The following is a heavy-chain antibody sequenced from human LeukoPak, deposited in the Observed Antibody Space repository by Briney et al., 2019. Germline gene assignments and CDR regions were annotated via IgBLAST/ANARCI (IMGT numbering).Heavy chain of an antibody. CDR1: GFSFSGSG. CDR3: TTLGSSQVAARDY. V-gene: IGHV3-73*01. D-gene: IGHD1-26*01. CDR2: IRSKADNYAT. J-gene: IGHJ4*02. Sequence: GGSLKLSCAASGFSFSGSGMHWVRQASGKGLEWVGHIRSKADNYATTYAAWVKGRFTISRDDSKNTAYLQMNSPKTEDSAVYYCTTLGSSQVAARDYWGQGTLVTVSS.